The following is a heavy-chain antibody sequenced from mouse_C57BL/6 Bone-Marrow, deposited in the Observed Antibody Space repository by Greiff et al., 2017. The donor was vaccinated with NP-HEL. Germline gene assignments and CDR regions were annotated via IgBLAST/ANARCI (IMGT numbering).Heavy chain of an antibody. CDR2: IYPRSGNT. V-gene: IGHV1-81*01. J-gene: IGHJ2*01. CDR3: ASPYSNYVGD. Sequence: QVQLQQSGAELARPGASVKLSCKASGYTFTSYGISWVKQRTGQGLEWIGEIYPRSGNTYYNEKFKGKATLTADKSSSTAYMELRSLTSEDSAVYFCASPYSNYVGDWGQGTTHTVSS. D-gene: IGHD2-5*01. CDR1: GYTFTSYG.